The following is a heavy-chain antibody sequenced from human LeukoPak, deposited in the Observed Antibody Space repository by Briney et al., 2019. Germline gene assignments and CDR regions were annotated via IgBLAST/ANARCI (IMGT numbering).Heavy chain of an antibody. CDR3: ASTIFGGFDP. CDR1: GFTFDDYG. Sequence: QPGGSLRLSCAASGFTFDDYGMNWVRQAPGKGLEWVSGINWNGGSTGYADSVKGRLTISRDNAKNSLYLQMNSLRAEDTALYYCASTIFGGFDPWGQGTLVTVSS. D-gene: IGHD3-3*01. CDR2: INWNGGST. J-gene: IGHJ5*02. V-gene: IGHV3-20*04.